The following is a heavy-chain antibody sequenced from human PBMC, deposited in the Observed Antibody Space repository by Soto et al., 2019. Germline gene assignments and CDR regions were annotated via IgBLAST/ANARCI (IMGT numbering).Heavy chain of an antibody. CDR2: IHFSGST. V-gene: IGHV4-61*01. Sequence: PSWTLALTCNVSGGSVSSGNSHWTWIRQPPGKGLEWIGNIHFSGSTNSHPSLKSRVTMSVDTTRNLFSLKLTSVTAADTAVYYCARAVAAASLDYWGPG. D-gene: IGHD6-25*01. CDR3: ARAVAAASLDY. J-gene: IGHJ4*02. CDR1: GGSVSSGNSH.